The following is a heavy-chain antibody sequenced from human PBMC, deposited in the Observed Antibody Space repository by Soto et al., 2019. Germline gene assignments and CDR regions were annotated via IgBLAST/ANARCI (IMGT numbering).Heavy chain of an antibody. D-gene: IGHD3-22*01. CDR2: MNAYNGNT. CDR1: GYTFTSYG. Sequence: ASVKVSCRASGYTFTSYGISWVRQAPVQGLEWRGRMNAYNGNTNYAQKLQGRVTMTTDTSXSTAYMELRSLRSDDTAVYYCARDSGVYDSSGYYFRLNSEHYYGMDVWGQGTTVTVSS. J-gene: IGHJ6*02. CDR3: ARDSGVYDSSGYYFRLNSEHYYGMDV. V-gene: IGHV1-18*01.